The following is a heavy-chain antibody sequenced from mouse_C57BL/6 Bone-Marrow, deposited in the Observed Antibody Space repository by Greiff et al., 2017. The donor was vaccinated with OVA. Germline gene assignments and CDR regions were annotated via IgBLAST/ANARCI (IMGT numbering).Heavy chain of an antibody. V-gene: IGHV1-18*01. CDR3: ARTGPYYYGSSYFDY. J-gene: IGHJ2*01. CDR2: INPNNGGT. Sequence: EVQLQQSGPELVKPGASVKIPCKASGYTFTDYNMDWVKQSHGKSLEWIGDINPNNGGTIYNQKFKGKATLTVDKSSSTAYLALRSLHSEDTAVYYCARTGPYYYGSSYFDYWGQGTTLTVSS. D-gene: IGHD1-1*01. CDR1: GYTFTDYN.